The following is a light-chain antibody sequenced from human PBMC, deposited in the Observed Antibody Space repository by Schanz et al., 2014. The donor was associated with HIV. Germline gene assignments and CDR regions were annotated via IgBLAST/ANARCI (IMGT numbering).Light chain of an antibody. J-gene: IGLJ3*02. CDR2: DVD. CDR3: GSYSSGDSHWV. CDR1: SSDVGGYKD. Sequence: QSALTQPASVSGSPGQSITISCTGTSSDVGGYKDVSWYQQYPGKAPKLIIFDVDNRPSGVSWRFSASKSGNTASLTISGLQAEDEADYYCGSYSSGDSHWVFGGGTKLTVL. V-gene: IGLV2-14*01.